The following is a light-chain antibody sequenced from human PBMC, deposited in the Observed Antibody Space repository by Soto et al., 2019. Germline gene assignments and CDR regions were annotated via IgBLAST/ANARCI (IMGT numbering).Light chain of an antibody. CDR3: QQFGSSPPYT. CDR2: GAS. V-gene: IGKV3-20*01. J-gene: IGKJ2*01. CDR1: QNINSNS. Sequence: EIVLTQSPGTLSLSPGERATLSCRASQNINSNSLSWYQQKPGKAPRLLIYGASSRATGIPDRFSGSGSGTDFTLTISRLEPEDFAVYYCQQFGSSPPYTFGQATKVEI.